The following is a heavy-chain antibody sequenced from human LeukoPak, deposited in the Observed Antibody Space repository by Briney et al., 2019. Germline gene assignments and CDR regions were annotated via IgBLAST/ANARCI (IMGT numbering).Heavy chain of an antibody. J-gene: IGHJ4*02. CDR1: GGSISSSNW. CDR3: ASSSDDYGDYPLDY. CDR2: IYHSGST. D-gene: IGHD4-17*01. V-gene: IGHV4-4*02. Sequence: SETLSLTCAVSGGSISSSNWWSWVRQPPGKGLEWIGEIYHSGSTNYNPSLKSRVTISVDKSKNQFPLKLSSVTAADTAVYYCASSSDDYGDYPLDYWGQGTLVTVSS.